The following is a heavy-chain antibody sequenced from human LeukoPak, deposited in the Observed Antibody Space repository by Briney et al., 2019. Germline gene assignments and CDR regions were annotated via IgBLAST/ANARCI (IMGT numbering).Heavy chain of an antibody. CDR3: ATDLNYYDSSGYNRYDY. CDR1: GYTLTELS. V-gene: IGHV1-24*01. Sequence: ASVKVSCKVSGYTLTELSMHWVRQAPGKGLEWMGGFDPEDGETTYAQKFQGRVTMTEDTSTDTAYMELSSLSSEDTAVYYCATDLNYYDSSGYNRYDYWGQGTLVTVSS. CDR2: FDPEDGET. D-gene: IGHD3-22*01. J-gene: IGHJ4*02.